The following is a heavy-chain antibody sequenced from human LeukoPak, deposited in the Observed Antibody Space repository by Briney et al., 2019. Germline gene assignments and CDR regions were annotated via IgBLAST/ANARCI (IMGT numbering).Heavy chain of an antibody. D-gene: IGHD4-17*01. CDR2: ISHSETA. CDR3: AGIRRTYGDIVLPLDP. CDR1: GGSFNDYY. J-gene: IGHJ5*02. V-gene: IGHV4-34*01. Sequence: PSETLSLTCAVYGGSFNDYYWSWIRQAPGQGLEGSGEISHSETATYNTSLKRLVIISYDTSNTRFSLHLKSVTAADTAVYYCAGIRRTYGDIVLPLDPWGQGTLVTVSS.